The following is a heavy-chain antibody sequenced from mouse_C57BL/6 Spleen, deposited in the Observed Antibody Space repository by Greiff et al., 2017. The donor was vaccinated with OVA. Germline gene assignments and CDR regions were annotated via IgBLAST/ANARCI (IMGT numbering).Heavy chain of an antibody. D-gene: IGHD2-3*01. CDR2: INPNNGGT. V-gene: IGHV1-26*01. CDR1: GYTFTDYY. Sequence: VQLQQSGPELVKPGASVKISCKASGYTFTDYYMNWVKQSHGKSLEWIGDINPNNGGTSYNQKFKGKATLTVDKSSSTAYMELRSLTSEDSAVYYCARGGIDGLGYWGQGTTLTVSS. CDR3: ARGGIDGLGY. J-gene: IGHJ2*01.